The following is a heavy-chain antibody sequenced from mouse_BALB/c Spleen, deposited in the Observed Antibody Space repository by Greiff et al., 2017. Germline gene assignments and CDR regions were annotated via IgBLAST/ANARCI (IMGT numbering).Heavy chain of an antibody. CDR1: GYSITSDYA. J-gene: IGHJ4*01. CDR3: ARYLYYAMDY. D-gene: IGHD5-1*01. V-gene: IGHV3-2*02. CDR2: ISYSGST. Sequence: EVQRVESGPGLVKPSQSLSLTCTVTGYSITSDYAWNWIRQFPGNKLEWMGYISYSGSTSYNPSLKSRISITRDTSKNQFFLQLNSVTTEDTATYYCARYLYYAMDYWGQGTSVTVSS.